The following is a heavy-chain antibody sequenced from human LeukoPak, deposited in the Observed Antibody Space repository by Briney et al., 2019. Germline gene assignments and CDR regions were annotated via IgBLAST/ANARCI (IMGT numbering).Heavy chain of an antibody. CDR3: ARGGGDSSGYSVTDFDY. V-gene: IGHV3-23*01. J-gene: IGHJ4*02. Sequence: PGGSLRLSCAASGFTFSSYAMSWVRQAPGKGLEWVSAISGSGGSTYYADSVKGRFTISRDNAENSLYLQMNSLRVEDTAVYYCARGGGDSSGYSVTDFDYWGQGTLVTVSS. CDR2: ISGSGGST. D-gene: IGHD3-22*01. CDR1: GFTFSSYA.